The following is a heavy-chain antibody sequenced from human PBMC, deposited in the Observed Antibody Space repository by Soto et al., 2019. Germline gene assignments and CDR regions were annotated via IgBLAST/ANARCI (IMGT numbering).Heavy chain of an antibody. J-gene: IGHJ4*02. Sequence: EVQLVESGGGLVQPGGSLRLSCAASGFTFSDHYMDWVRQAPGKGLEWVGRTRNKANSYTTEYASSVKDSFTISRDDSKNTLYLQMNSRKTEDTAVYYCCVTMVRGVDWGQGTLVTVSS. D-gene: IGHD3-10*01. CDR3: CVTMVRGVD. CDR2: TRNKANSYTT. V-gene: IGHV3-72*01. CDR1: GFTFSDHY.